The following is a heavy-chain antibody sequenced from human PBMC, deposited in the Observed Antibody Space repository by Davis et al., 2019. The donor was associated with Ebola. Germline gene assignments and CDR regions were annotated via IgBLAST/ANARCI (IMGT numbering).Heavy chain of an antibody. D-gene: IGHD4-17*01. CDR3: VRTTYGAPEY. V-gene: IGHV3-74*01. CDR2: IRSDGGIT. J-gene: IGHJ4*02. CDR1: GFTFSRYW. Sequence: GESLKISCAASGFTFSRYWMHWVRQAPGKGLAYVSRIRSDGGITSYADSVKGRFTISRDNAKSTLYLQMNSLTAEDTAVYYCVRTTYGAPEYWGQGTLVTVSS.